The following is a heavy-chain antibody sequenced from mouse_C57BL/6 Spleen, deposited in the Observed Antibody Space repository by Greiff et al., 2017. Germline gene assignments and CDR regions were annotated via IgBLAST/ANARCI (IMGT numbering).Heavy chain of an antibody. J-gene: IGHJ3*01. CDR1: GYTFTSYW. D-gene: IGHD3-2*02. Sequence: QVQLQQPGAELVRPGSSVKLSCKASGYTFTSYWMDWVKQRPGQGLEWIGNIYPSDSETHYNQKFKDKATLTVDKSSSTAYMQLSSLTSEDSAVYYCARFSSGWFAYWGQGTLVTVSA. CDR2: IYPSDSET. CDR3: ARFSSGWFAY. V-gene: IGHV1-61*01.